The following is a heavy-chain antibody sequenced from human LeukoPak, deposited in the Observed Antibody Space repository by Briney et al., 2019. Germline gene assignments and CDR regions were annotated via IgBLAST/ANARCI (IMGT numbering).Heavy chain of an antibody. CDR1: GFTFSSYG. V-gene: IGHV3-30*02. CDR2: IRYDGSNK. CDR3: ARGPTPYSGYDLEY. Sequence: GGSLRLSCAASGFTFSSYGMHWVRQAPGKGLEWVAFIRYDGSNKYYADSVKGRFTISRDNSKNTLYLQMNSLRAEDTAVYYCARGPTPYSGYDLEYWGQGTLVTVSS. J-gene: IGHJ4*02. D-gene: IGHD5-12*01.